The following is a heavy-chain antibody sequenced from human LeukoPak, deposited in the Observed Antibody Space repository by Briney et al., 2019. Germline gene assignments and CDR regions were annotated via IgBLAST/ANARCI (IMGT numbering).Heavy chain of an antibody. CDR3: ARYGSGSYQAPDYFYHGMDV. CDR1: GFTFSTSA. CDR2: MSYDGSNI. J-gene: IGHJ6*02. D-gene: IGHD3-10*01. V-gene: IGHV3-30*04. Sequence: PGGSLRLSCVTSGFTFSTSAMHWVRQAPGKGLEWGAVMSYDGSNIYYADSVKGRFTISRDNFRNTLYLQMNSLRTEDTAVYYCARYGSGSYQAPDYFYHGMDVWGQGTRVTVSS.